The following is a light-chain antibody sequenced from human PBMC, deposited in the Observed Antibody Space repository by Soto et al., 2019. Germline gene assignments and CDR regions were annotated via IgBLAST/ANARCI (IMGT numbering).Light chain of an antibody. CDR2: DVT. CDR3: SSFTSSTTRRV. V-gene: IGLV2-14*01. J-gene: IGLJ3*02. Sequence: QSVLTQPASVSGSSGQSITISCIGNSSEVGSYNYVSWYQQYPGEAPKLMIYDVTNRPSGVSNRFSGSKSGNTASLTISGLQAEDEADYYCSSFTSSTTRRVFGGGTKVTVL. CDR1: SSEVGSYNY.